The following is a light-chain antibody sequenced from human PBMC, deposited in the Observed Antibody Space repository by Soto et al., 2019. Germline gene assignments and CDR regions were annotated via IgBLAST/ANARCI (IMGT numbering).Light chain of an antibody. CDR3: QQSSNWPPFT. CDR1: QSVSSY. Sequence: EIVLTQSPASLSLSPGERATLSCRASQSVSSYLAWYQQKPGQAPRLLIYDAYNRATGIPARFSGSGSGTDFTLTISSLEPEDFAVYYCQQSSNWPPFTCGPGTKVDIK. CDR2: DAY. J-gene: IGKJ3*01. V-gene: IGKV3-11*01.